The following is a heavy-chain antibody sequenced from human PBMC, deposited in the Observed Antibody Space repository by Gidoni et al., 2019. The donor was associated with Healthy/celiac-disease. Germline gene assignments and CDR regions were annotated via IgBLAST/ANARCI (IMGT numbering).Heavy chain of an antibody. V-gene: IGHV3-23*01. CDR3: AKSWRRRDYSNYGGWFDP. CDR1: GFTFSSYA. J-gene: IGHJ5*02. CDR2: ISGSGGST. D-gene: IGHD4-4*01. Sequence: EVQLLESGGGLVQPGGSLRLSCAASGFTFSSYAMSWVRQAPGKGLEWVSAISGSGGSTYYADSVKGRCTISRDNSKNTLYLQMNSLRAEDTAVYYCAKSWRRRDYSNYGGWFDPWGQGTLVTVSS.